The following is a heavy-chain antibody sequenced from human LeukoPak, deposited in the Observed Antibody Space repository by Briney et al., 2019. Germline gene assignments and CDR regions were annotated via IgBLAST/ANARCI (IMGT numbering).Heavy chain of an antibody. CDR3: AKANPGYSSSWPDAFDI. Sequence: PGRSLRLSCAASGFTFDDYAMHWVRQAPGKGLEWVSGISWNSGSIGYADSVKGRFTISRDNSKNTLYLQMNSLRAEDTAVYYCAKANPGYSSSWPDAFDIWGQGTMVTVSS. CDR2: ISWNSGSI. CDR1: GFTFDDYA. V-gene: IGHV3-9*01. J-gene: IGHJ3*02. D-gene: IGHD6-13*01.